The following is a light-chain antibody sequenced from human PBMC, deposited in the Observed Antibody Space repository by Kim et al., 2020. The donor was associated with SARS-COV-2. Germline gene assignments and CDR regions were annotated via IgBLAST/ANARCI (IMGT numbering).Light chain of an antibody. CDR1: QSVSSRS. Sequence: PGERIILSCRASQSVSSRSLAWYQQRPGQAPRLLIYDVSSRAPGIPDRFSGSGSGTDFTLTISRLEPEDFAVYFCQLYGTSFRYPFGQGTKLEI. CDR3: QLYGTSFRYP. V-gene: IGKV3-20*01. CDR2: DVS. J-gene: IGKJ2*01.